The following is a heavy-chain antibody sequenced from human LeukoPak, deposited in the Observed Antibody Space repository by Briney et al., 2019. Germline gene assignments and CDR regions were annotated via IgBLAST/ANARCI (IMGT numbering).Heavy chain of an antibody. J-gene: IGHJ6*03. CDR3: ARDIVVVVAATQRGYYYYYYMDV. CDR1: GYTFTSYG. Sequence: ASVKVSCKASGYTFTSYGISWARQAPGQGLEWMGWISAYNGNTNYAQKLQGRVTMTTDTSTSTAYMELRSLRSDDTAVYYCARDIVVVVAATQRGYYYYYYMDVWGKGTTVTVSS. D-gene: IGHD2-15*01. V-gene: IGHV1-18*01. CDR2: ISAYNGNT.